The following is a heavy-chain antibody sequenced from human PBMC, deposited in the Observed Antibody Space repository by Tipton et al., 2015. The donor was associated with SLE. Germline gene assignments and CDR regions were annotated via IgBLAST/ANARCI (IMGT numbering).Heavy chain of an antibody. CDR3: ARSNYDYIWGSYRASAAADAFDI. CDR1: GGSFSGHY. Sequence: TLSLTCAVYGGSFSGHYWSWIRQPPGKGLEWIGEINHSRSTNYNPSLKSRVTISVDTSKNQFSLKLSSVTAADTAVYYCARSNYDYIWGSYRASAAADAFDIWGQGTMVTVSS. V-gene: IGHV4-34*01. J-gene: IGHJ3*02. D-gene: IGHD3-16*02. CDR2: INHSRST.